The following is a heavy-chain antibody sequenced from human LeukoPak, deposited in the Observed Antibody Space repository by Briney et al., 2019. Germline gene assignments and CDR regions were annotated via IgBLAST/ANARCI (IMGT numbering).Heavy chain of an antibody. D-gene: IGHD3-16*02. CDR1: GFTFSSYA. Sequence: GRSLRLSCAASGFTFSSYAMHWVRQAPGKGLEWVAVISYDGSNKYHADSVKGRFTISRDNSKNTLYLQMNSLRAEDTAVYYCARDLSDYVWGSYRWNYFDYWGQGTLVTVSS. CDR3: ARDLSDYVWGSYRWNYFDY. CDR2: ISYDGSNK. J-gene: IGHJ4*02. V-gene: IGHV3-30-3*01.